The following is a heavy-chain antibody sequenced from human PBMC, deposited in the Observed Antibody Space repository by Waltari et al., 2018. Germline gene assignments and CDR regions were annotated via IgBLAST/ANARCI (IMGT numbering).Heavy chain of an antibody. CDR1: GGSISSGGYY. J-gene: IGHJ4*02. CDR3: ARDSSSFLYFDY. D-gene: IGHD6-6*01. V-gene: IGHV4-31*03. CDR2: IYYSGST. Sequence: QVQLQESGPGLVKPSQTLSLTCTVSGGSISSGGYYWSWIRQHPGKGLEWIGYIYYSGSTYYNPSLESRVTISVDTSKNQFSLKLSSVTAADTAAYYCARDSSSFLYFDYWGQGTLVTVSS.